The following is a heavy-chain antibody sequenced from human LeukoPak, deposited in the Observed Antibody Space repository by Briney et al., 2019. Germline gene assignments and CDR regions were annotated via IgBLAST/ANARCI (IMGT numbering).Heavy chain of an antibody. D-gene: IGHD5-24*01. CDR2: IKEDGSKK. CDR3: ARDGRDGYIDY. CDR1: GFTFSSYW. J-gene: IGHJ4*02. Sequence: PGGSLRLSCAASGFTFSSYWMSWVRQAPGKGLKGWANIKEDGSKKYYMDSVKGRFTISRDNAKNSLYLQMNRLRAEDTAVYYCARDGRDGYIDYWGQGTLVTVSS. V-gene: IGHV3-7*01.